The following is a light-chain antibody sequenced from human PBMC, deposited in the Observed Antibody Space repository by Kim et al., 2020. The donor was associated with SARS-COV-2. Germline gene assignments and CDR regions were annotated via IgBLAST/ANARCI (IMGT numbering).Light chain of an antibody. J-gene: IGKJ2*01. Sequence: EPASSSCRSSQRPRYRNGFNYLDWYLQKPGQSPQLLIYLGSNRASGAPDRFSGSGSGTDFTLKISRVEAEDVGVYYCMQTLQTPRTFGQGTKLEI. V-gene: IGKV2-28*01. CDR1: QRPRYRNGFNY. CDR2: LGS. CDR3: MQTLQTPRT.